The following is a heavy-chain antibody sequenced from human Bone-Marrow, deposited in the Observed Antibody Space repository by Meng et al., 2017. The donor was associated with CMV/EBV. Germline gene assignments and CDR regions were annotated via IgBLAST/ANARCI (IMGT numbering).Heavy chain of an antibody. V-gene: IGHV3-30*02. Sequence: GGSLRLSCAASGFTFSNAWMSWVRQAPGKGLEWVAFIRYDGNNKYYEDSVKGRFTISRDNSKNTRYLQMNSLRAEDTAVYYCAKEAPYNWNTFDIWGQGTMVTV. D-gene: IGHD1/OR15-1a*01. CDR1: GFTFSNAW. J-gene: IGHJ3*02. CDR2: IRYDGNNK. CDR3: AKEAPYNWNTFDI.